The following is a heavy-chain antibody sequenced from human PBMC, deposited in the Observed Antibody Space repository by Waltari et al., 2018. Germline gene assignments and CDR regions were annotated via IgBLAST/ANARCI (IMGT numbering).Heavy chain of an antibody. D-gene: IGHD3-22*01. CDR3: ASLGGEIYYYDSSGYGY. CDR1: GGPFSSHA. CDR2: IIPIFGTA. J-gene: IGHJ4*02. V-gene: IGHV1-69*18. Sequence: QVQPVQSGAEVKKPWSSVKVSCQASGGPFSSHASTLALPAPGQGLEWMGRIIPIFGTANYAQKFQGRVTITADESTSTAYMELSSLRSEDTAVYYCASLGGEIYYYDSSGYGYWGQGTLVTVSS.